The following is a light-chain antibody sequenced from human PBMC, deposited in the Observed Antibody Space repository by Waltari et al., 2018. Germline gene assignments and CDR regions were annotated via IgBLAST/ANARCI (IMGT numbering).Light chain of an antibody. CDR3: QQYSSFST. Sequence: DIQMTQSPSTLSASVGDRVTISCRASQSVGTWSAWYQQKPGKAPNLLIYLASSLESGVPSRFSGSGSGTEFTLTISSLQPDDFATYSCQQYSSFSTFGQGTKVDI. J-gene: IGKJ2*01. CDR2: LAS. V-gene: IGKV1-5*03. CDR1: QSVGTW.